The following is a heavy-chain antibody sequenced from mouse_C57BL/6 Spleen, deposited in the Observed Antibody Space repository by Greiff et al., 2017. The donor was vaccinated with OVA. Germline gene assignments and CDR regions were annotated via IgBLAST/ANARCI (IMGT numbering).Heavy chain of an antibody. V-gene: IGHV1-42*01. J-gene: IGHJ4*01. Sequence: VQLQQSGPELVKPGASVKISCKASGYSFTGYYMNWVKQSPETSLEWIGEINPSTGGTTYNQTFKAKATLTVDKSSSTAYMQLKSLTSEDSAVYYCAREKGYDGPFYYAMDYWGQGTSVTVSS. CDR2: INPSTGGT. CDR3: AREKGYDGPFYYAMDY. CDR1: GYSFTGYY. D-gene: IGHD2-2*01.